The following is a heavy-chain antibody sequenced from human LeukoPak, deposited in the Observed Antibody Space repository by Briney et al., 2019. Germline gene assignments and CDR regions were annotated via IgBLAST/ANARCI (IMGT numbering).Heavy chain of an antibody. J-gene: IGHJ4*02. D-gene: IGHD3-10*01. Sequence: GGSLRLSCAASGFTFSNAWMSWVRQAPGKGLEWVGRIKSKTDGGTTDYAAPVKGRFTISRDNAKSSLYLQMNSLRAEDTAVYFCVRESVYGSRSYYSYWGQGTLVTVSS. CDR3: VRESVYGSRSYYSY. CDR1: GFTFSNAW. V-gene: IGHV3-15*01. CDR2: IKSKTDGGTT.